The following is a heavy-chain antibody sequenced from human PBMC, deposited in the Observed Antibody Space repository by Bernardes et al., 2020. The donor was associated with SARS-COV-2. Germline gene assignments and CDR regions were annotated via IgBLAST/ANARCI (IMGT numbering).Heavy chain of an antibody. Sequence: SETLSLTCAVSGYSISSGYYWGWIRQPPGKGLEWIGSIYHSGSTYYNPSLKSRVTISVDTSKNQFSLKLSSVTAADTAVYYCARTYYDYIWGSYRYNLHYFDYWGQGTLVTVSS. CDR2: IYHSGST. CDR3: ARTYYDYIWGSYRYNLHYFDY. D-gene: IGHD3-16*02. CDR1: GYSISSGYY. V-gene: IGHV4-38-2*01. J-gene: IGHJ4*02.